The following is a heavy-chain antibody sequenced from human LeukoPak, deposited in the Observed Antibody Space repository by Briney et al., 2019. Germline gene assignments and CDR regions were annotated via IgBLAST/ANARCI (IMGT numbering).Heavy chain of an antibody. V-gene: IGHV4-34*01. J-gene: IGHJ4*02. CDR3: ARSLGYYDSSGFTSLGYFDY. CDR2: INHSGST. D-gene: IGHD3-22*01. Sequence: SETLSLTCAVYGGSFSDYYWSGIRQPPGEGLEWVGEINHSGSTNYNTSLKSRVTISIDTSKNQFSLTLSSVTTADTAVYYCARSLGYYDSSGFTSLGYFDYWGQGNLVTVSS. CDR1: GGSFSDYY.